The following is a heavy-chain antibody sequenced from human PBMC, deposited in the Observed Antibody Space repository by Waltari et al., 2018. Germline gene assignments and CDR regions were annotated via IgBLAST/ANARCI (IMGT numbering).Heavy chain of an antibody. CDR3: ARSVAVGYYYYYMDV. V-gene: IGHV5-51*01. J-gene: IGHJ6*03. D-gene: IGHD6-19*01. CDR1: GYSFTSYW. Sequence: EVQLVQSGEEVKKPGESLKISCKGSGYSFTSYWIGWVRQMPGKGLEWMGIIYPGDSDTRYSPSFQGQVTISADKSISTAYLQWSSLKASDTAMYYCARSVAVGYYYYYMDVWGKGTTVTVSS. CDR2: IYPGDSDT.